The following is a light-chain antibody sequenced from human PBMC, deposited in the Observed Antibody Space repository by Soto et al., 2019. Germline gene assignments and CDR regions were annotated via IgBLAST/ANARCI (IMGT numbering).Light chain of an antibody. CDR2: DAS. V-gene: IGKV3-15*01. CDR3: QQYNNWPIT. CDR1: QSVSGD. J-gene: IGKJ5*01. Sequence: EIVLTQSPATLSVSPGERATLSCRASQSVSGDLAWYHHKPGQAPRLLIYDASTRALDTPARFAGSGAGTEFTLTISSLQSEDFAVDFCQQYNNWPITFGQGTRLEIK.